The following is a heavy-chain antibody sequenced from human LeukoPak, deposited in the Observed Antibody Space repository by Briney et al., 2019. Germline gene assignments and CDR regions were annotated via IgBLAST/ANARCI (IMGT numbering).Heavy chain of an antibody. CDR3: ARCPYDFRSGYSYYYMDV. CDR1: GYTFTSYG. V-gene: IGHV1-18*01. Sequence: ASVKVSCKASGYTFTSYGISWVRQAPGQGLEWMGLINPNSGSTNFAQKFQGRVTMTRDTSTSTAYMELRSLRSDDTAVYYCARCPYDFRSGYSYYYMDVWGKGTTVTVSS. CDR2: INPNSGST. D-gene: IGHD3-3*01. J-gene: IGHJ6*03.